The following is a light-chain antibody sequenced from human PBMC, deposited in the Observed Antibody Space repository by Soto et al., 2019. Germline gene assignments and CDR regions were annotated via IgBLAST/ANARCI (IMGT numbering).Light chain of an antibody. J-gene: IGKJ2*01. CDR3: QQYGNSPYT. Sequence: EIVLTQSQSTLSLSPGERASLSCRASQSVSSNYLAWYQQKPGQAPRLLIYGASSRATGIPDRFSGSGSGTDFTLTISRLEPEDFAVYYGQQYGNSPYTFGQGTKLEIK. V-gene: IGKV3-20*01. CDR1: QSVSSNY. CDR2: GAS.